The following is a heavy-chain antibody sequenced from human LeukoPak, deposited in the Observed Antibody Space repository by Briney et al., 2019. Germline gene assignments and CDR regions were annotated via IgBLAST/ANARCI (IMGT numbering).Heavy chain of an antibody. CDR3: ARIGPHYDILTGYYAYFDY. V-gene: IGHV5-51*01. CDR2: IYSGDSDT. D-gene: IGHD3-9*01. J-gene: IGHJ4*02. CDR1: GYSFTTYW. Sequence: GESLKISCKGSGYSFTTYWIGWVRQMRGKGLEWMGIIYSGDSDTRYSPSFQGQVTISADKSISTAYLQWSSLKASDTAMYYCARIGPHYDILTGYYAYFDYWGQGTLVTVSS.